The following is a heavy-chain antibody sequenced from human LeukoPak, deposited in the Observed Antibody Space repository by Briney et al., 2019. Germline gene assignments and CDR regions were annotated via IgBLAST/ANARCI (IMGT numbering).Heavy chain of an antibody. CDR3: ARDLKGEVNMVDYFDY. V-gene: IGHV3-21*01. Sequence: GGSLRLSCAGSGFTFSTYAMHWVRQAPGKGLEWVSSISSSSTYIYYADSVKGRFSISRDNAKNSVSLQMNSLRAEDTAVYYCARDLKGEVNMVDYFDYWGQGTLVTVSS. CDR1: GFTFSTYA. CDR2: ISSSSTYI. J-gene: IGHJ4*02. D-gene: IGHD3-10*01.